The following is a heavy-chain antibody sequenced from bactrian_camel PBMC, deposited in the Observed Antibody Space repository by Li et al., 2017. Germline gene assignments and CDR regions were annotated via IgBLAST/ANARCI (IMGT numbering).Heavy chain of an antibody. CDR3: ASPKQRGRSVASGLTN. V-gene: IGHV3S40*01. CDR2: IVSGGQHT. Sequence: VQLVESGGGLVQPGGSLRLSCAASGFTFSSYGMSWVRQAPGQGLEWVAAIVSGGQHTRVADSVKGRFTISRDNGKNTLYLHLSSLKTEDTGTYFCASPKQRGRSVASGLTNWGQGTQVTVS. J-gene: IGHJ4*01. D-gene: IGHD5*01. CDR1: GFTFSSYG.